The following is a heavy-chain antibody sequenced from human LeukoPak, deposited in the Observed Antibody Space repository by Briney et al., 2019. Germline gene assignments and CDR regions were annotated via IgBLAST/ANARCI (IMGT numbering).Heavy chain of an antibody. CDR2: ISSSSGNI. V-gene: IGHV3-21*05. CDR3: ATTDWPSPV. J-gene: IGHJ6*04. D-gene: IGHD3-9*01. CDR1: GFTFSSYS. Sequence: GESLKISCAASGFTFSSYSMNWVRQAPGKGLEWVSHISSSSGNIYYADSVKGRFTISRDNAKNSVYLQMNSLRVEDTAVYYCATTDWPSPVWGKGTTVTVSS.